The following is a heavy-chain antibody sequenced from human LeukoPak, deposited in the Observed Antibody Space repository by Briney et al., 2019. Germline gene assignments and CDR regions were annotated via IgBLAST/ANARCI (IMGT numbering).Heavy chain of an antibody. J-gene: IGHJ2*01. D-gene: IGHD1-1*01. CDR1: GGSISSSSYY. CDR2: IFYSGST. V-gene: IGHV4-61*05. Sequence: PSETLSLTCTVSGGSISSSSYYWGWIRQPPGKALVYIGYIFYSGSTNCNPSLKTRVTMSVDTSRNQFSLKLISVTAADTAVYYCARVQGGGGGLGYFNLWSRGALVTVSS. CDR3: ARVQGGGGGLGYFNL.